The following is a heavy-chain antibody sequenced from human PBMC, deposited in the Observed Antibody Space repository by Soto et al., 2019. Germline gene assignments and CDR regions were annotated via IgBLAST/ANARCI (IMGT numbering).Heavy chain of an antibody. J-gene: IGHJ4*02. Sequence: ASVTVSCTASVYTFTIYAMHCVRQAPGQRLEWMGWINAGNGNTKYSQKFQGRVTITRDTSASTAYMELSSLRSEDTAVYYCARQGIYGDYAFDYWGQGTLVTVSS. CDR1: VYTFTIYA. CDR3: ARQGIYGDYAFDY. CDR2: INAGNGNT. D-gene: IGHD4-17*01. V-gene: IGHV1-3*01.